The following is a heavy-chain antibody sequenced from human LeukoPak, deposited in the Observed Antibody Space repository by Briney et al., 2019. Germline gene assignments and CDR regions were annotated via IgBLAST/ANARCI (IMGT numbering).Heavy chain of an antibody. V-gene: IGHV4-39*01. CDR1: GGSISSSSYY. CDR2: IYYSGST. J-gene: IGHJ4*02. D-gene: IGHD6-13*01. CDR3: ARAVVIAGFDY. Sequence: PSETLSLTCTVSGGSISSSSYYWGWIRQPPGKGLEWIGSIYYSGSTYYNPSLKSRVTISVDTSKNQFSLKLSSVTAADTAVYYCARAVVIAGFDYWGQGTLVTVSS.